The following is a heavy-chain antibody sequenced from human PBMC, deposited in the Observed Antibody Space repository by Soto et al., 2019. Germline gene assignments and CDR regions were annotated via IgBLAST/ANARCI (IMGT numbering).Heavy chain of an antibody. CDR2: IIPIFGTA. CDR1: GGTFSSYA. D-gene: IGHD3-10*01. V-gene: IGHV1-69*13. Sequence: GASLKVSCNASGGTFSSYAISWVRQAPGQGLEWRGGIIPIFGTANYAQKFQGRVTITADESTRTDYMELSSLGSEDTAVYYCARDRTMVRGVITVGYYYGTHXWGQGTTVTLS. CDR3: ARDRTMVRGVITVGYYYGTHX. J-gene: IGHJ6*02.